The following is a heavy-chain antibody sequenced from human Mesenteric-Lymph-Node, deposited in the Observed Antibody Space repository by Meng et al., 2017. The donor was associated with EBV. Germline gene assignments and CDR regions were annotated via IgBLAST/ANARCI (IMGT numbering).Heavy chain of an antibody. Sequence: VQWQEAVARLVQPSETLSLTCTVSGYSITSYHWNWIRQPPGKGLEWIGYIYHSGSTNYNPSLKSRVTISVDTSKNQFSLKLLSVTAADTAIYYCARGDFFDYWGQGALVTVSS. CDR1: GYSITSYH. CDR3: ARGDFFDY. CDR2: IYHSGST. J-gene: IGHJ4*02. D-gene: IGHD2/OR15-2a*01. V-gene: IGHV4-59*01.